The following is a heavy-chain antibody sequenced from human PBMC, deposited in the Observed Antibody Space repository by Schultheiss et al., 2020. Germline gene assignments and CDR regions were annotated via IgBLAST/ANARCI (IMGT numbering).Heavy chain of an antibody. CDR3: ARALVATAYYYYYYYGMDV. CDR2: VYYSGTT. J-gene: IGHJ6*02. V-gene: IGHV4-39*01. CDR1: GGSVTSNTFY. Sequence: SETLSLTCTVSGGSVTSNTFYWGWIRQPPGKGLEWLGTVYYSGTTYYNPSLKSRVTISVDPSKRQFSLKLSSVTAADTAVYFCARALVATAYYYYYYYGMDVWGQGTTVTVSS. D-gene: IGHD5-12*01.